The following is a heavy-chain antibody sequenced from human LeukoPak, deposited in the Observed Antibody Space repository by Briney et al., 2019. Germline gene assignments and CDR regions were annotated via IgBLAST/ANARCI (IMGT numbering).Heavy chain of an antibody. D-gene: IGHD6-13*01. V-gene: IGHV4-4*09. CDR1: GGSISSYY. CDR2: IYTSGST. Sequence: SETLSLTCTVSGGSISSYYWNWIRQPPGKGLEWIGYIYTSGSTNYNPSLKSRVTISVDTSKNQFSLKLSSVTAADTAVYYCARPIAADGDAFDIWGQGTMVTVSS. CDR3: ARPIAADGDAFDI. J-gene: IGHJ3*02.